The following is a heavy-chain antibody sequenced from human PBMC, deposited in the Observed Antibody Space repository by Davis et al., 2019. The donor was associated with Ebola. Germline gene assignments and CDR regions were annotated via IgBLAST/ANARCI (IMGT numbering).Heavy chain of an antibody. Sequence: GESLKISCAASGFTFSSYGMHWVRQAPGKGLEWVAVIWYDGSNKYYADSVKGRFTISRDNSKNTLYLQMNSLRAEDTAVYYCAKEKNSSGWYSDYYYMDVWGKGTTVTVSS. CDR3: AKEKNSSGWYSDYYYMDV. CDR2: IWYDGSNK. V-gene: IGHV3-30*02. D-gene: IGHD6-19*01. CDR1: GFTFSSYG. J-gene: IGHJ6*03.